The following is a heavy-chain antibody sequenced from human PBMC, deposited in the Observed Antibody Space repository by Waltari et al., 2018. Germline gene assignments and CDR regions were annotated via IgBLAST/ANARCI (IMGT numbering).Heavy chain of an antibody. Sequence: QVQLVQSGAEVKKPGASVKVSCKASGYTFTSYDINWVRQANGQGIEWMGWMNPNSGTPGYAHKFQCRVTMTRTTAISTAYMALSSLRSEDTAVYYGATPQGGDSYGYYYYYHMDFWGKGTTVTVSS. CDR2: MNPNSGTP. CDR1: GYTFTSYD. CDR3: ATPQGGDSYGYYYYYHMDF. D-gene: IGHD5-18*01. V-gene: IGHV1-8*01. J-gene: IGHJ6*03.